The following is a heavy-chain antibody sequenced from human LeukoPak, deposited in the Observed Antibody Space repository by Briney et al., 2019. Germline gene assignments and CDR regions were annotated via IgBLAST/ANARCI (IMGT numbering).Heavy chain of an antibody. J-gene: IGHJ4*02. CDR3: ARGDSSRSYPDY. CDR2: VFYIGST. CDR1: GGSMSSYY. D-gene: IGHD1-26*01. Sequence: SETLSLTCTVSGGSMSSYYWSWIRQLPGKKLEWIGYVFYIGSTYYNPSFKSRVTISLDTSKNQFSLRLTSVTAADTAVYFCARGDSSRSYPDYWGQGILLTVSS. V-gene: IGHV4-59*01.